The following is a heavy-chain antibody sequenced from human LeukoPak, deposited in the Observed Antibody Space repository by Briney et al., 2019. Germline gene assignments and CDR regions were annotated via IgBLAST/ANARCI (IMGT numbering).Heavy chain of an antibody. CDR3: ARGGSYFDS. CDR2: IYYTGST. CDR1: GVSISSYY. J-gene: IGHJ4*02. D-gene: IGHD1-26*01. V-gene: IGHV4-59*01. Sequence: SETLSLTCTVSGVSISSYYWSWIRQPPGKGLEWIGYIYYTGSTNYNPSRKIRVTISVDTSKNQFSLKLSSVTAADTAMYYCARGGSYFDSWGQGTLVTVS.